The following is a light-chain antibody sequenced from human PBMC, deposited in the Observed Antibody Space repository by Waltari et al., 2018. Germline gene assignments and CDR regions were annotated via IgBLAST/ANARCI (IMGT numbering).Light chain of an antibody. Sequence: EIVLTQSPGTLSLSPGERATHSCRASKSVSRSNFSWYQQKPGQGPMLLIYGTSSRSTGIPDRFSVSGSGTDLTLTTSILEPEDFSVYCCQHYTDSPPLTYGGGTSVEIK. CDR2: GTS. V-gene: IGKV3-20*01. CDR3: QHYTDSPPLT. CDR1: KSVSRSN. J-gene: IGKJ4*01.